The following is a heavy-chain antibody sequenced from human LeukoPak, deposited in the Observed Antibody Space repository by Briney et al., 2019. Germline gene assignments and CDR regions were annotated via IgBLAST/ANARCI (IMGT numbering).Heavy chain of an antibody. J-gene: IGHJ4*02. Sequence: PSETLSLTCAVSGYSISSGYYWGWVRQAPGKGLEWVSGISGSGGSTYYADSVKGRFTLSRDNSKNTLYLQMNSLRAEDTAVYYCAKRAHTGSYYAAFDYWGQGTLVTVSS. D-gene: IGHD1-26*01. CDR2: ISGSGGST. V-gene: IGHV3-23*01. CDR3: AKRAHTGSYYAAFDY. CDR1: GYSISSGYY.